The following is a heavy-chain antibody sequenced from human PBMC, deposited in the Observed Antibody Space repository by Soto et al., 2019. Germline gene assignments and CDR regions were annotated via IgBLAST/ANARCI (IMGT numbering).Heavy chain of an antibody. J-gene: IGHJ5*02. D-gene: IGHD2-2*01. CDR1: GGSISSYY. V-gene: IGHV4-59*01. CDR2: IYYSGST. CDR3: ARELGVPAAIPYNWFDP. Sequence: PSETLSLTCTVSGGSISSYYWSWIRQPPGKGLEWIGYIYYSGSTNYNPSLKSRVTISVDTSKNQFSLKLSSVTAADTAVYYCARELGVPAAIPYNWFDPWGQGTLVTVSS.